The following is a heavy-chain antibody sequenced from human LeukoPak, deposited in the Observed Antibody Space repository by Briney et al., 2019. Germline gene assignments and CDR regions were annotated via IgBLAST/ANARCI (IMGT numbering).Heavy chain of an antibody. CDR3: ARYCSGASCYSGVDY. D-gene: IGHD2-15*01. CDR1: GFTFSSYA. V-gene: IGHV3-23*01. CDR2: IIVTGGST. J-gene: IGHJ4*02. Sequence: GGSLRLSCAASGFTFSSYAMSWVRQAPGKGLEWVSTIIVTGGSTYYADSVKGRFTISRDNSKNTLYLQMNSLRAEDTAVYYCARYCSGASCYSGVDYWGQGTLVPVSS.